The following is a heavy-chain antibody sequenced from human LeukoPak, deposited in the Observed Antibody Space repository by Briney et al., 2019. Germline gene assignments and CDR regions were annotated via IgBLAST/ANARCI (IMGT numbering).Heavy chain of an antibody. CDR3: AKGLLRVVTTHNGMDV. CDR1: GFTFDDYA. J-gene: IGHJ6*02. CDR2: ISWNSGSI. D-gene: IGHD4-11*01. V-gene: IGHV3-9*01. Sequence: GRSLRLSCAASGFTFDDYAMHWVRQAPGKGLEWVSGISWNSGSIGYADSVKGRFTISRDNAKNSLYLQMNSLRAEDAALYYCAKGLLRVVTTHNGMDVWGQGTTVTVSS.